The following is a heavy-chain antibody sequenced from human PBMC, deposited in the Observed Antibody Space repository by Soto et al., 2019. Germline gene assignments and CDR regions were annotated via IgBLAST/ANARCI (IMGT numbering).Heavy chain of an antibody. Sequence: GGSLRLSCAASGFNFNTYVMTWARQAPGQGLEWVSAISGSGGTTYYAESVKGRFIISRDNSKNTLYLQITSLRAEDTAVYYCAKGGWLDCWGQGTLVTVSS. V-gene: IGHV3-23*01. J-gene: IGHJ4*02. CDR1: GFNFNTYV. CDR2: ISGSGGTT. CDR3: AKGGWLDC. D-gene: IGHD5-12*01.